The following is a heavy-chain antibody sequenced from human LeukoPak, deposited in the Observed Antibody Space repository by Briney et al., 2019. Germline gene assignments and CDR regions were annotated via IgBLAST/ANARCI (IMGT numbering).Heavy chain of an antibody. CDR3: ARAFQSLGGLSLPDY. Sequence: ASVKVSCEASGYTFTNYAMNWVRQAPGQGLEWMGWIHPSTGNPTYAQGFTGRFVFSLDTSVSTTYLQISCLKAEDTAVYFCARAFQSLGGLSLPDYWGQGTLVTVSS. CDR1: GYTFTNYA. J-gene: IGHJ4*02. V-gene: IGHV7-4-1*02. D-gene: IGHD3-16*02. CDR2: IHPSTGNP.